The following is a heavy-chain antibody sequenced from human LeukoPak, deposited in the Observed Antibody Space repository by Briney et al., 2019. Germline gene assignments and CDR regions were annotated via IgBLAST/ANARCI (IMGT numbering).Heavy chain of an antibody. Sequence: PGGSLRLSCAASGFTVSSSYLGWVRQAPGKGLEWVSFIYSGGSTYYADSVQGRFTISRDNSKNTLYLQMSSLRAEDTALYYCARVSHYGSGYYYTLAYWGQGTLVTVSS. CDR2: IYSGGST. J-gene: IGHJ4*02. CDR1: GFTVSSSY. D-gene: IGHD3-10*01. V-gene: IGHV3-53*01. CDR3: ARVSHYGSGYYYTLAY.